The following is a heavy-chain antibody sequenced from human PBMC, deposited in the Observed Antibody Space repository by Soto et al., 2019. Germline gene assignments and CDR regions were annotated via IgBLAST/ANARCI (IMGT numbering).Heavy chain of an antibody. D-gene: IGHD6-13*01. CDR2: ISSSTSHT. Sequence: QVQLVESGGGLVKPGGSLRLSCAGSGFTFSDYYMTWIRQAPGKGREWVSYISSSTSHTNYADSVKGRFTISRDNAKNSLFLQMNSLRAEDTAVYYCARGRGAAADYFDFWGQGTLVTVSS. J-gene: IGHJ4*02. CDR1: GFTFSDYY. CDR3: ARGRGAAADYFDF. V-gene: IGHV3-11*05.